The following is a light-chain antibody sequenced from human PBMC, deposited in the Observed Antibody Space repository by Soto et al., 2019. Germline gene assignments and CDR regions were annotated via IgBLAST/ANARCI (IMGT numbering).Light chain of an antibody. J-gene: IGKJ2*01. Sequence: EIVLTQSPGTLSLSPGERATLSCRASQSVSSSYLAWYQQKPGQAPRLLIYGASSRATGIHDRFSGSGSGTDLTLTISILEPEDFAVYYCQQYGSSPPYTFGQGTKLEIK. CDR1: QSVSSSY. CDR3: QQYGSSPPYT. V-gene: IGKV3-20*01. CDR2: GAS.